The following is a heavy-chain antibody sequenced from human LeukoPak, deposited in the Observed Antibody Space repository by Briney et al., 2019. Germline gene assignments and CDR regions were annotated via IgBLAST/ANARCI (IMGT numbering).Heavy chain of an antibody. CDR2: INPDGGNT. D-gene: IGHD5-24*01. V-gene: IGHV1-46*01. J-gene: IGHJ3*01. Sequence: ASVKVSCKASGYTFTNSYIHWVRQAPGQVLEWMGSINPDGGNTNYAQNFQGRVTLTRDTSTSTVYMELSSLRSEDTPIYYCARIRDGYNDAYDLWGQGTVVTVPS. CDR3: ARIRDGYNDAYDL. CDR1: GYTFTNSY.